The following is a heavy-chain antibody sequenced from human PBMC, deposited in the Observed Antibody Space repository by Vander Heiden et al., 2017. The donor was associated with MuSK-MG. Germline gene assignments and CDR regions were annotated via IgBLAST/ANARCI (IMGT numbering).Heavy chain of an antibody. V-gene: IGHV4-59*01. D-gene: IGHD3-22*01. J-gene: IGHJ3*02. Sequence: QVQLQESGSGLVKPSETLSLTCTVSGGSIGNYYWSWIRQPPGKELEWIGYIFHSGSTNYNPALKSRVTMSVDTSKNQFSLRLSSVTAADTAVYYCAREWYYYDSSGYSHDAFDMWGQGTMVSVS. CDR2: IFHSGST. CDR3: AREWYYYDSSGYSHDAFDM. CDR1: GGSIGNYY.